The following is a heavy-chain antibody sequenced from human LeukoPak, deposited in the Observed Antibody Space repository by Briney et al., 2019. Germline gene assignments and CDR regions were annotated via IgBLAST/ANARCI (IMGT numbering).Heavy chain of an antibody. D-gene: IGHD5-12*01. CDR3: AKEGPYGGYDY. V-gene: IGHV3-48*03. J-gene: IGHJ4*02. Sequence: GGSLRLSCAASGFTFSSYEMNWVRQAPGKGLEWVSYISSSGSTIYYADSVKGRFTISRDNSKNTLYLQMNSLRAEDTAVYYCAKEGPYGGYDYWGQGTLVTVSS. CDR1: GFTFSSYE. CDR2: ISSSGSTI.